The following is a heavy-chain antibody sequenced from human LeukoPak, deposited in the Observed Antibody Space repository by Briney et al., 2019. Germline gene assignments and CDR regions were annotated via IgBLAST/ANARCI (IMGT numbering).Heavy chain of an antibody. CDR1: GFTFSSYW. CDR2: INSDGGST. V-gene: IGHV3-74*01. D-gene: IGHD3-22*01. J-gene: IGHJ4*02. CDR3: ARTPDPDYYDSSGYYLRYFDY. Sequence: GGSLRLSYAASGFTFSSYWMHWVRQAPGKGLVWVARINSDGGSTSYADSVKGRFTISRDNAKNTLYLQMNSLRAEDTAVYYCARTPDPDYYDSSGYYLRYFDYWGQGTLVTVSS.